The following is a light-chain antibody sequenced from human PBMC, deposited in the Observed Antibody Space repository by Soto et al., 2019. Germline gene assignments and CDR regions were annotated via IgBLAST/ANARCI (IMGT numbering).Light chain of an antibody. CDR3: QQLNDYPPLT. V-gene: IGKV1-9*01. J-gene: IGKJ4*01. CDR2: AAS. Sequence: DIQLTQSPSFLSASVRDRVTITCRASQVISTYLAWYQQKPGKAPKLLIYAASTLQSGVPSRFSGSGSGTEFTLTISSLQPEDFATYYCQQLNDYPPLTFGGGTKVETK. CDR1: QVISTY.